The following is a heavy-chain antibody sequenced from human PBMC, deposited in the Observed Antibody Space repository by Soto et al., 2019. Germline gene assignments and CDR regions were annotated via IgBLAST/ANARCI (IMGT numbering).Heavy chain of an antibody. CDR1: GFSVSSTY. CDR3: ARNPPTNSWPAALDY. Sequence: EVQLVETGGGLIQPGGSLTLSCAASGFSVSSTYMSWVRQAPGKGLQWVSVLYVGGTTYYANSVKGRFTISRDNSRNTLYLHLDSLTTEDTAVYYCARNPPTNSWPAALDYWGQGALVTVSS. CDR2: LYVGGTT. J-gene: IGHJ4*02. D-gene: IGHD2-15*01. V-gene: IGHV3-53*02.